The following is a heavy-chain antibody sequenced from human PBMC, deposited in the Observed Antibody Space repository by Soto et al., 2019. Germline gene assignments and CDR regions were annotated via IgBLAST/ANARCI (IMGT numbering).Heavy chain of an antibody. Sequence: SETLSLTCTVSGDSIRTYYWTWIRQPPGKGLEWIGYIYNSATTKYNPSLKSRVTISVDTSKNQFSLKLSSVTTADTAVYYCARGRFDFIWGTPAPYLDYWGQGALVTVSS. CDR1: GDSIRTYY. V-gene: IGHV4-59*01. CDR2: IYNSATT. D-gene: IGHD3-16*01. J-gene: IGHJ4*02. CDR3: ARGRFDFIWGTPAPYLDY.